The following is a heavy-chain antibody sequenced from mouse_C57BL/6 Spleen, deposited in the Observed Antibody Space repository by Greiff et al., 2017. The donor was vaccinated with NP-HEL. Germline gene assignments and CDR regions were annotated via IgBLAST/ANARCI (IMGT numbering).Heavy chain of an antibody. J-gene: IGHJ1*03. D-gene: IGHD1-1*01. CDR1: GYTFTSYW. CDR3: ARAKPTVVGYFDV. Sequence: QVQLQQPGTELVKPGASVKLSCKASGYTFTSYWMHWVKQRPGQGLEWIGNINPSNGGTNYNEKFKSKATLTVDKSSSTAYMQLSSLTSEDSAVYDGARAKPTVVGYFDVWGTGTTVTVSS. CDR2: INPSNGGT. V-gene: IGHV1-53*01.